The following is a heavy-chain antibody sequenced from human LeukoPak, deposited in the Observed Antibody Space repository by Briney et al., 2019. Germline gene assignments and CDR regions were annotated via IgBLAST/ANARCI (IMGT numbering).Heavy chain of an antibody. D-gene: IGHD4-11*01. CDR1: GFTFSTYS. J-gene: IGHJ5*02. Sequence: PGGSLRLSCAASGFTFSTYSMNWVRQAPGKGLEWVSSISSGSTYIYYADSVKGRFTISRDNAKNPLYLQMNSLRAEDTAVYYCARSPTTVSWFDPWGQGTLVTVSS. CDR2: ISSGSTYI. V-gene: IGHV3-21*01. CDR3: ARSPTTVSWFDP.